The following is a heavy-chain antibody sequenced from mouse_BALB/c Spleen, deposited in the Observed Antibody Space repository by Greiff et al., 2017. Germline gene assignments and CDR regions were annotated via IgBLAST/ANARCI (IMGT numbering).Heavy chain of an antibody. D-gene: IGHD2-1*01. V-gene: IGHV7-3*02. CDR2: IRNKANGYTT. J-gene: IGHJ4*01. Sequence: EVKLVESGGGLVQPGGSLRLSCATSGFTFTDYYMSWVRQPPGKALEWLGFIRNKANGYTTEYSASVKGRFTISRDNSQSILYLQRNTLRAEDSATYYCTRESYYGTIYAMDYWGQGTSVTVSS. CDR3: TRESYYGTIYAMDY. CDR1: GFTFTDYY.